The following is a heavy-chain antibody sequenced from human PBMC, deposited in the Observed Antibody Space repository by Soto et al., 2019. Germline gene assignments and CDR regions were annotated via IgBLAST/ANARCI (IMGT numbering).Heavy chain of an antibody. Sequence: QVQLQESGPGLVKPSQTLSLTCTVSGGSINSGGYYWSWIRQHPGKGLEWIGYIYYSGTTYYNPSLKSRVSMSVDTSKNQFSLKLTSVTAADTAVYYCARDSSSSTHRYYYGMDVWGQGTTVTVSS. CDR1: GGSINSGGYY. J-gene: IGHJ6*02. D-gene: IGHD6-6*01. CDR2: IYYSGTT. V-gene: IGHV4-31*03. CDR3: ARDSSSSTHRYYYGMDV.